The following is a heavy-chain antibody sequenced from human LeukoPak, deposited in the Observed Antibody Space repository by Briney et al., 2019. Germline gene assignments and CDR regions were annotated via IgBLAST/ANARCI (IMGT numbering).Heavy chain of an antibody. CDR3: ARVFNDAFDI. J-gene: IGHJ3*02. D-gene: IGHD2-21*01. CDR1: GGSISSGGYY. CDR2: IYYSGST. V-gene: IGHV4-31*03. Sequence: SETLSFTCTVSGGSISSGGYYWSWIRQHPGKGLEWIGYIYYSGSTYYNPSLKSRVTISVDTSKNQFSLKLSSVTAADTAVYYCARVFNDAFDIWGQGTMVTVSS.